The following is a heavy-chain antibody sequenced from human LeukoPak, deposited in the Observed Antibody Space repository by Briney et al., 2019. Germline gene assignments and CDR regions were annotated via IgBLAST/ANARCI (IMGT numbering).Heavy chain of an antibody. CDR2: ISSSSSTI. V-gene: IGHV3-48*01. CDR3: ARTYYDFWSGYYTEPALGY. D-gene: IGHD3-3*01. CDR1: GFTFSSYS. Sequence: GGSLRLSCAASGFTFSSYSMNWVRQAPGKGLEWVAYISSSSSTIYYADSVKGRFTIYRENANNSLYLQMNSLRAEDTAVYYCARTYYDFWSGYYTEPALGYWGQGALVTVSS. J-gene: IGHJ4*02.